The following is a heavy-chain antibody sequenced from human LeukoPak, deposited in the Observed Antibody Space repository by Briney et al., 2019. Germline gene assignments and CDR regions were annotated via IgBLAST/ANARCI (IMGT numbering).Heavy chain of an antibody. CDR3: AKQDYDFWSGYPY. Sequence: GGSLRLSCAASGFTFSSYAMSWVRQAPGKGLELGSVISGSGGSTYYADSVKGRFTISRDNSKNTLYLQMNSLRAEDTAVYYCAKQDYDFWSGYPYWGQGTLVTVSS. V-gene: IGHV3-23*01. CDR2: ISGSGGST. D-gene: IGHD3-3*01. CDR1: GFTFSSYA. J-gene: IGHJ4*02.